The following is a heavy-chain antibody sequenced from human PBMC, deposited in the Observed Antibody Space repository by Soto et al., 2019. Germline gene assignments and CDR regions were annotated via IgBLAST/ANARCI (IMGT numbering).Heavy chain of an antibody. CDR1: GFTFSSYA. V-gene: IGHV3-64*01. D-gene: IGHD6-19*01. J-gene: IGHJ5*02. CDR2: ISSNGGST. CDR3: ARTSSVAGLNWFDP. Sequence: EVQLVESGGGLVQPGGSLRLSCAASGFTFSSYAMHWVRQAPGKGLEYVSAISSNGGSTYYANSVKGRFTISRDNSKNTLYLQMGSLRAEDMAVYYCARTSSVAGLNWFDPWGQGTLVTVSS.